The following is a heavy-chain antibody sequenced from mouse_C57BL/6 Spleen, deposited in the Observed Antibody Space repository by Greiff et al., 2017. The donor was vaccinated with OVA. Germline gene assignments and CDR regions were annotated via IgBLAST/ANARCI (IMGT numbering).Heavy chain of an antibody. Sequence: QVQLQQPGAELVKPGASVKMSCKASGYTFTSYWITWVKQRPGQGLEWIGDIYPGSGSTNFNEKFKSKATLTVDTSSSTAYMQLSSLTSEDSAVYYCARRDGYYAMDYWGQGTSVTVSS. V-gene: IGHV1-55*01. CDR2: IYPGSGST. J-gene: IGHJ4*01. CDR3: ARRDGYYAMDY. CDR1: GYTFTSYW. D-gene: IGHD2-3*01.